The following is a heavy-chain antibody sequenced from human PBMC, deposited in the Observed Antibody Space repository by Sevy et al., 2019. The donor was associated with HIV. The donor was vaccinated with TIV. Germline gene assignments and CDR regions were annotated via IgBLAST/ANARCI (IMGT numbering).Heavy chain of an antibody. J-gene: IGHJ4*02. Sequence: ASVKVSCKASGGTFSSYAINWVRQAPGQGLKWMGGIIPIFATVTYAQSFQGRVTITADESTSTAYMELSSLRSEDTAVYYCARGGIQMATITPFDYWGQGTLVTVSS. D-gene: IGHD5-12*01. CDR3: ARGGIQMATITPFDY. V-gene: IGHV1-69*13. CDR1: GGTFSSYA. CDR2: IIPIFATV.